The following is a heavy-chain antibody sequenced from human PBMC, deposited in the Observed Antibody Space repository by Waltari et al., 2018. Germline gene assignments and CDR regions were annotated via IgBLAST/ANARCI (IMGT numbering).Heavy chain of an antibody. J-gene: IGHJ3*02. CDR1: GFTLRRYW. Sequence: EVQLVESGGGLVQPGGSLRLYCAASGFTLRRYWMSWVRQAPGKGPEWVANIMTDGSEEYYVDSVRGRFTISRDNAKNSLYLQMNSLRPEDTAVYYCARDQWFAFDIWGHGTMVTVSS. D-gene: IGHD3-22*01. CDR3: ARDQWFAFDI. V-gene: IGHV3-7*01. CDR2: IMTDGSEE.